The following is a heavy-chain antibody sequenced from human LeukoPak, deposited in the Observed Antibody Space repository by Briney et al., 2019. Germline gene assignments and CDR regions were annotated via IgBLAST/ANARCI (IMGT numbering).Heavy chain of an antibody. Sequence: PGRSLRLSCAASGFTFSSYAMHWVRQAPGKGLEWVAVISYDGSNKYYADSVKGRFTISRDNSKNTLYLQMNSLRAEDAAVYYCARDGPAVPGQSRAFDVWGQGTMVTVSS. D-gene: IGHD3-10*01. CDR2: ISYDGSNK. J-gene: IGHJ3*01. CDR1: GFTFSSYA. V-gene: IGHV3-30*04. CDR3: ARDGPAVPGQSRAFDV.